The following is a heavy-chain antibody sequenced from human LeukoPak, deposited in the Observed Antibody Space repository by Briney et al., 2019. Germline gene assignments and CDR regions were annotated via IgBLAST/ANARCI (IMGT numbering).Heavy chain of an antibody. CDR3: TRDMGSYYGH. Sequence: SETLSLTCTVSGGSFSSYYWTWIRQPAGKGLEWIGRIYSSGNTNYNPSLKSRVSMSVDTSKNQFSLKLSSVTAAGTAVYYCTRDMGSYYGHWGQGTLVTVSS. CDR2: IYSSGNT. D-gene: IGHD3-10*01. V-gene: IGHV4-4*07. J-gene: IGHJ4*02. CDR1: GGSFSSYY.